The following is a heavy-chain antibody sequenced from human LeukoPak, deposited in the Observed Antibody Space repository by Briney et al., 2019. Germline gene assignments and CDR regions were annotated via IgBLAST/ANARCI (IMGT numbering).Heavy chain of an antibody. V-gene: IGHV3-30-3*02. Sequence: GGSLRLSCAASGFTFSSYAMHWVRQAPGKGLEWVAVISYDGSNKYYADSVKGRFTISRDNSKNTLYLQMNSLRAEDTAVYYCATQWADTAPVDYWGQGTLVTVSS. CDR3: ATQWADTAPVDY. D-gene: IGHD5-18*01. J-gene: IGHJ4*02. CDR1: GFTFSSYA. CDR2: ISYDGSNK.